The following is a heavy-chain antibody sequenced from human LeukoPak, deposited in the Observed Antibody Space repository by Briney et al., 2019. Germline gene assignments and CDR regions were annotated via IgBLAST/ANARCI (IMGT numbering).Heavy chain of an antibody. CDR3: AKLCDWNSVDY. CDR1: GFTFSDYK. V-gene: IGHV3-9*01. D-gene: IGHD1-7*01. Sequence: GGSLRLSCAASGFTFSDYKMDWVRQTPGKGLEWVSGISWNSATIDYADSLRGRFTISRDNAKNSLYLQMTNLRTEDTALYYCAKLCDWNSVDYWGQGTLVTVSS. CDR2: ISWNSATI. J-gene: IGHJ4*02.